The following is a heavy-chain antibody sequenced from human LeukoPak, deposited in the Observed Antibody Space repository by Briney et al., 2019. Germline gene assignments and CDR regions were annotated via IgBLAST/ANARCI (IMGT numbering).Heavy chain of an antibody. J-gene: IGHJ4*02. CDR3: ARDRLLDY. V-gene: IGHV1-2*02. Sequence: ASVKVSCEASGYTFTDYYMHWVRQAPGQGLEWMGWINPNSGDTNYAQKFQGRVTMTRDTSISTAYMELSRLRSDDTAVYYCARDRLLDYWGQGTLVTVSS. CDR2: INPNSGDT. CDR1: GYTFTDYY. D-gene: IGHD6-25*01.